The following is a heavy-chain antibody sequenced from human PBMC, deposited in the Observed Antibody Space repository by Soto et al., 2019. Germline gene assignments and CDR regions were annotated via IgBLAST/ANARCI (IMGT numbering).Heavy chain of an antibody. D-gene: IGHD3-3*01. CDR2: IYYSGST. CDR1: GGSISSSSYY. Sequence: SETLSLTCTVSGGSISSSSYYWGWIRQPPGKGLEWIGSIYYSGSTYYNPSLKSRVTISVDTSKNQFSLKLSSVTAADTAVYYCARLIFGVVMTFDYWGQGTLVTVSS. CDR3: ARLIFGVVMTFDY. J-gene: IGHJ4*02. V-gene: IGHV4-39*01.